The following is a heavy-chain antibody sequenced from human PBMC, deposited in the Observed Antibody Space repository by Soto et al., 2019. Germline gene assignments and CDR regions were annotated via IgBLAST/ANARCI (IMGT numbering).Heavy chain of an antibody. CDR2: VKSKADGGSG. CDR1: GFPFNNAW. CDR3: TMESRTTLTQISFDY. D-gene: IGHD2-2*01. V-gene: IGHV3-15*07. Sequence: GGSLRLSCAASGFPFNNAWINWVRQVPGKGLEWVGRVKSKADGGSGDYAAPVKGRFVVSRDDSKDIVYLQMNSLKIEDTGAYYCTMESRTTLTQISFDYWGNGNQVT. J-gene: IGHJ4*01.